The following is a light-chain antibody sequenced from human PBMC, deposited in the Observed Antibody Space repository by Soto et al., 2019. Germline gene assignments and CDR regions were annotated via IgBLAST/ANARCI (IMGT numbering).Light chain of an antibody. CDR3: QQSNNRPYT. CDR2: GAS. V-gene: IGKV3-15*01. CDR1: QSVSTN. Sequence: EIVLTQSPGTLSVSPGERANLSCRASQSVSTNLAWFQQKPGQAPRLLIYGASTRATGIPARFSGSGSGTEFTLTINSLQSEDLGVYYWQQSNNRPYTFGQGTKVEV. J-gene: IGKJ2*01.